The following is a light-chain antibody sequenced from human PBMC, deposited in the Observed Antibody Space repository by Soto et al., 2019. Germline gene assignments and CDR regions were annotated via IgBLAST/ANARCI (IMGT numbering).Light chain of an antibody. Sequence: EIVLSQSPGTLSLSPGERANLSCRASQSVTSSYLAWYQQKPGQAPRVLIYGASTRATGIPDRFSGSGSGTDFTLTISRLEPEDFAVYYCQQYGGSPPITFGQGTRLEI. CDR3: QQYGGSPPIT. CDR2: GAS. V-gene: IGKV3-20*01. J-gene: IGKJ5*01. CDR1: QSVTSSY.